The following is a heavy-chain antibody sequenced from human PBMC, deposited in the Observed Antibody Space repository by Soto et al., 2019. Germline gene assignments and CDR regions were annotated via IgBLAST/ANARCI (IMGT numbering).Heavy chain of an antibody. CDR1: GYTFTSYG. D-gene: IGHD3-10*01. CDR2: INGFSSNT. Sequence: QVHLVQSGAEVRKPGASVKVSCKASGYTFTSYGISWVRQAPGQGLEWMGWINGFSSNTHYAENLQGKVTMTTDTVTSTAYMELRSLRSDDTAMYYCARASIRGVTSSPSGQGTLVTVSS. J-gene: IGHJ5*02. CDR3: ARASIRGVTSSP. V-gene: IGHV1-18*04.